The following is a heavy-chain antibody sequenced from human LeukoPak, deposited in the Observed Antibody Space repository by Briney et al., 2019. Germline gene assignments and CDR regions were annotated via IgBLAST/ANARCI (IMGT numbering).Heavy chain of an antibody. CDR3: ARGATKGGNDMNYYYYYMDV. V-gene: IGHV1-18*01. J-gene: IGHJ6*03. CDR1: VYMFSRIG. D-gene: IGHD4-23*01. CDR2: ISAHNGNT. Sequence: ASVKVSCTASVYMFSRIGISWVRQAPGQGLERMGWISAHNGNTNYAQKFQGRVTMTTNTSTSTAYMELRSLRSDDTAVYYCARGATKGGNDMNYYYYYMDVWGKGTTVTVSS.